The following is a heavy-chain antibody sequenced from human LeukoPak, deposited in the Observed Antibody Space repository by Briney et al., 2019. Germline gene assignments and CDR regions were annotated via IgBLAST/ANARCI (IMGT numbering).Heavy chain of an antibody. Sequence: SETLSLTCTVSGGSISSSSYYWGWIRQPPGKGLEWIGSIYYSGSTYYNPSLKSRVTISVDTSKNQFSLKLSSVTAADTAVYYCARSDWLEGDHWFDPWGQGTLVTVSS. CDR2: IYYSGST. D-gene: IGHD3-9*01. CDR3: ARSDWLEGDHWFDP. CDR1: GGSISSSSYY. V-gene: IGHV4-39*07. J-gene: IGHJ5*02.